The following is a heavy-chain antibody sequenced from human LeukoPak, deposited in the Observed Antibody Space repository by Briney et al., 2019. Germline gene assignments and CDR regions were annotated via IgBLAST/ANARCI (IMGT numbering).Heavy chain of an antibody. D-gene: IGHD3-16*01. Sequence: GGSLRLSCVASGFPLSSYWMTWVRQAPGKGLEWVANIKQDGSKKSYVDSVKGRFTISRDNSKNTLYLQMNSLRAEDTAVYYCARAPQLGYDYVSGDAFDIWGQGTMVTVSS. CDR2: IKQDGSKK. CDR3: ARAPQLGYDYVSGDAFDI. CDR1: GFPLSSYW. J-gene: IGHJ3*02. V-gene: IGHV3-7*01.